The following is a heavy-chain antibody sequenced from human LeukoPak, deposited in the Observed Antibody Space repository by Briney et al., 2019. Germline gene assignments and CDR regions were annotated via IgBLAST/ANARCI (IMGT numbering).Heavy chain of an antibody. J-gene: IGHJ3*02. CDR1: GFTFSSYA. CDR3: ARGDLRDILRSDI. D-gene: IGHD3-9*01. V-gene: IGHV3-30*04. CDR2: ISYDGSNK. Sequence: PGGSLRLSCAASGFTFSSYAMHWVRQAPGKGLEWVAVISYDGSNKYYADSVKGRFTISRDNSKNTLYLQMNSLRAEDTAVYYCARGDLRDILRSDIWGQGTMVTVSS.